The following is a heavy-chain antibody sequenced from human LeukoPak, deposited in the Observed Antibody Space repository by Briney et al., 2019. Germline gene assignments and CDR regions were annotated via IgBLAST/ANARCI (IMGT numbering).Heavy chain of an antibody. Sequence: GRSLRLSCAASGFTFDDYAMHWVRQAPGKGLEWVSGISWNSGSIGYADSVKGRFTISRDNAKNSLYLQMNSLRAEDTALYYCAKDPTPLGSWSFFRFDPWGRGTLVTVSS. J-gene: IGHJ5*02. V-gene: IGHV3-9*01. CDR2: ISWNSGSI. CDR3: AKDPTPLGSWSFFRFDP. CDR1: GFTFDDYA. D-gene: IGHD6-13*01.